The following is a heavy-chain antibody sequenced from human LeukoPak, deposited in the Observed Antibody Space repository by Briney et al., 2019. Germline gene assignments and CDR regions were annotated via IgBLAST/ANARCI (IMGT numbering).Heavy chain of an antibody. V-gene: IGHV3-30*04. J-gene: IGHJ4*02. CDR1: GFNFSSHA. CDR2: ISDDGINK. D-gene: IGHD1-14*01. CDR3: ARARTGWHGASVDY. Sequence: GGSLRLSCAASGFNFSSHAMHWVRQTPGKGLEWVAVISDDGINKYYADSVTGRFTISRDDSKNTLYVQMDSLRGEDTAVYYCARARTGWHGASVDYWGQGTLVTVSS.